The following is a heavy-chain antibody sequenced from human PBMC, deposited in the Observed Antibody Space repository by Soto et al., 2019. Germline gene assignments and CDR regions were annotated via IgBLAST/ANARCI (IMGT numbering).Heavy chain of an antibody. V-gene: IGHV1-69*13. CDR2: IIPIFGTA. J-gene: IGHJ6*02. CDR1: GGTFSSYA. Sequence: SVKVSCKASGGTFSSYAISWVRQAPGQGLEWMGGIIPIFGTANYAQKFQGRVTITADESTSTAYMELSSLRSEDTAVYYCARAGRWSLRTKAYYYYGMDVWGQGTTVTVS. CDR3: ARAGRWSLRTKAYYYYGMDV. D-gene: IGHD2-15*01.